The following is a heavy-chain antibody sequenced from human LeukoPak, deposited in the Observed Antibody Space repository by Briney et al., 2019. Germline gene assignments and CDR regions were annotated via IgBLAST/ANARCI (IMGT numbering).Heavy chain of an antibody. V-gene: IGHV4-59*12. CDR2: IYYSGST. CDR3: ARDQNYHGSMRIDY. CDR1: GGSISSYY. J-gene: IGHJ4*02. Sequence: SETLSLTCTVSGGSISSYYWSWIRQPPGKGLEWIGYIYYSGSTNYNPSLKSRVTISVDTSKNQFSLKLSSVTAADTAVYYCARDQNYHGSMRIDYWGQGTLVTVSS. D-gene: IGHD3-10*01.